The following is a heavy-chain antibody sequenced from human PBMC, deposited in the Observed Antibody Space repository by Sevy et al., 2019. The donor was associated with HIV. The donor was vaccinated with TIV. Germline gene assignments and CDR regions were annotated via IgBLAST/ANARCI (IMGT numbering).Heavy chain of an antibody. CDR2: INHSGST. CDR1: GGSFSGYY. CDR3: ARRMYYYDSSGYRFDP. D-gene: IGHD3-22*01. V-gene: IGHV4-34*01. Sequence: PETLSLTCAVYGGSFSGYYWSWIRQPPGKGLEWIGEINHSGSTNYNPSLKSRVTISVDTSKNQFSLKLRSVTAADTAVYYCARRMYYYDSSGYRFDPWGQGTLVTVSS. J-gene: IGHJ5*02.